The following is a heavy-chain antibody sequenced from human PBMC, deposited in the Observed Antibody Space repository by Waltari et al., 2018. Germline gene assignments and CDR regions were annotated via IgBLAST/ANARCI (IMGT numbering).Heavy chain of an antibody. V-gene: IGHV1-69*01. CDR3: ARGGRYYYYYYYMDV. D-gene: IGHD6-19*01. Sequence: QVQLVQSGAEVKKPGSSVKVSCKAPGGTCSTYAISWGRTAPGQGLEWMGGIIPIFGTANYAQKFQGRVTITADESTSTAYMELSSLRSEDTAVYYCARGGRYYYYYYYMDVWGKGTTVTVSS. CDR1: GGTCSTYA. J-gene: IGHJ6*03. CDR2: IIPIFGTA.